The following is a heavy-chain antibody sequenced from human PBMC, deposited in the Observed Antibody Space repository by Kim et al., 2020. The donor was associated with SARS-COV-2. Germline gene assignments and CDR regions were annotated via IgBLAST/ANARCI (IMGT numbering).Heavy chain of an antibody. D-gene: IGHD1-26*01. CDR3: ARGRVGIGY. V-gene: IGHV4-59*12. CDR2: FYNSGSG. CDR1: GDSISTDY. Sequence: SETLSLICTVSGDSISTDYWSWIRQPPGKVLEWIGYFYNSGSGNYNPSLKSRVTISVDASKNQFSLSLTSLTAADTAVYYCARGRVGIGYWGQGTLVTVS. J-gene: IGHJ4*02.